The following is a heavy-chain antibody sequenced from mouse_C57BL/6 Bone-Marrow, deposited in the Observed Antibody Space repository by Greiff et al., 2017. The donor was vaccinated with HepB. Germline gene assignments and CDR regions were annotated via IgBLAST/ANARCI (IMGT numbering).Heavy chain of an antibody. D-gene: IGHD1-1*01. J-gene: IGHJ3*01. CDR3: ARDTTVVPRFAY. CDR1: GFTFSSYA. V-gene: IGHV5-4*01. Sequence: EVKLMESGGGLVKPGGSLKLSCAASGFTFSSYAMSWVRQTPEKRLEWVATISDGGSYTYYPDNVKGRFTISRDNAKNNLYLQMSHLKSEDTAMYYCARDTTVVPRFAYWGQGTLVTVSA. CDR2: ISDGGSYT.